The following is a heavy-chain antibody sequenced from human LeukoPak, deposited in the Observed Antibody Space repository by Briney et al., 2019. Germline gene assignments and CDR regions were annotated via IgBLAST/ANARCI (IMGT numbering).Heavy chain of an antibody. D-gene: IGHD6-6*01. J-gene: IGHJ6*02. CDR3: AKQYSSSPHYYYYGMDV. CDR2: ISWDGGST. CDR1: GFTFDDYT. Sequence: GGSLRLSCAASGFTFDDYTMHWVRQAPGKGLGWVSLISWDGGSTYYADSVTGRFTISRDNSKNSLYLQMNSLRTEDTALYYCAKQYSSSPHYYYYGMDVWGQGTTVTVSS. V-gene: IGHV3-43*01.